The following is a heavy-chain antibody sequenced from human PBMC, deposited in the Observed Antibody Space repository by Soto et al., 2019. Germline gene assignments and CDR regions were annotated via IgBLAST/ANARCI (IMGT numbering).Heavy chain of an antibody. CDR1: EFNFSSYE. J-gene: IGHJ4*02. Sequence: GTLRHSYAASEFNFSSYEMNWVSQAPGKGLEWVSYISSSGSTIYYADSVKGRFTISRDNAKNSLYLQMNSLRAEDTAVYYCARDFGYYYPFDYWGQGTLVTVSS. CDR2: ISSSGSTI. V-gene: IGHV3-48*03. D-gene: IGHD3-22*01. CDR3: ARDFGYYYPFDY.